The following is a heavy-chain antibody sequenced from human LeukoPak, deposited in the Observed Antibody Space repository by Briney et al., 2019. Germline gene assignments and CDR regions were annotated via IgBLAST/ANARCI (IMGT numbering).Heavy chain of an antibody. V-gene: IGHV4-59*01. D-gene: IGHD5-18*01. J-gene: IGHJ5*02. CDR2: IYYSGST. CDR1: GGSISSYY. CDR3: ARLRTAMGVFDP. Sequence: PSETLSLTCTVSGGSISSYYWSWIRQPPGKGLEWIGYIYYSGSTNYNPSLKSQVTISVDTSKNQFSLKLSSVTAADTAVYYCARLRTAMGVFDPWGQGTLVTVSS.